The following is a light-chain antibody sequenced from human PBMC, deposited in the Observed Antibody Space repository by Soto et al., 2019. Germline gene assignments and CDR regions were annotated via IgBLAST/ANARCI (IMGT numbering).Light chain of an antibody. CDR2: DAS. CDR1: QSIGTW. V-gene: IGKV1-5*01. Sequence: IQLTQSPATLSAFVGDRVTISCRARQSIGTWLAWYQQKPGKAPKLLIYDASTLESGVPSRFSGSGSGTEFTLTISSLQPEDVATYYCQEYNSYPVSFGQGTRLEIK. J-gene: IGKJ5*01. CDR3: QEYNSYPVS.